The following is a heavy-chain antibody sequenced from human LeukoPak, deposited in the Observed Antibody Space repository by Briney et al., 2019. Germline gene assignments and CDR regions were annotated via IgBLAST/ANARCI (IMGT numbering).Heavy chain of an antibody. D-gene: IGHD6-13*01. V-gene: IGHV4-4*07. J-gene: IGHJ4*02. Sequence: SETLSLTCTVSGGSISSYYWSWIRQPAGKGLEWIGRIYTSGSTNYNPSLKSRVTISLDTSKNQFSLKLSSVTAADTAVYYCARRYSSSWYFDYWGQGTLVTVSS. CDR1: GGSISSYY. CDR3: ARRYSSSWYFDY. CDR2: IYTSGST.